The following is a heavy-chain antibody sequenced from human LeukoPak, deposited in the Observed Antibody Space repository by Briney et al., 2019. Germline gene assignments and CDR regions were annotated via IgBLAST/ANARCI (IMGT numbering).Heavy chain of an antibody. CDR3: RGTSSSHVEVIGY. CDR1: GFTFGDYA. D-gene: IGHD6-13*01. CDR2: IRSKAYGGTT. Sequence: GGSLRLSCTASGFTFGDYAMSWVRQAPGKGLEWVGFIRSKAYGGTTEYAASVKGRFTISRDDSKSIAYLQMNSLKTEDTAVYYCRGTSSSHVEVIGYWGQGTLVTVSS. J-gene: IGHJ4*02. V-gene: IGHV3-49*04.